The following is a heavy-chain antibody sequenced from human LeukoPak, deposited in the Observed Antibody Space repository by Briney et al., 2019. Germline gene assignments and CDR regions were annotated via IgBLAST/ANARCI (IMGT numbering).Heavy chain of an antibody. CDR2: IYYNGSP. D-gene: IGHD3-22*01. CDR3: ARDSRSYERSGYYHFDY. J-gene: IGHJ4*02. V-gene: IGHV4-59*01. CDR1: GASLISYY. Sequence: SETLSLTCTVSGASLISYYWNWIRQPPGKGLEWIGYIYYNGSPNYNPSLKSRVTMSQDTSKNQFSLKLTSVTAADTAVYYCARDSRSYERSGYYHFDYWGQGSLVTVSS.